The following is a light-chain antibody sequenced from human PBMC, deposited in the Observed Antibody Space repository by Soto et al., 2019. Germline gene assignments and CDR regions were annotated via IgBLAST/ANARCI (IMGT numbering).Light chain of an antibody. CDR1: QSLLHSNGYNY. J-gene: IGKJ1*01. CDR2: LGS. CDR3: MQALQTPWT. Sequence: DIVMTQSPRSLPVTPGEPASISCRSSQSLLHSNGYNYLDWYLQKPGQSPQLLIYLGSDRVSGVPDRFSGSGSGTDFTLKISRVEAEDVGVYYCMQALQTPWTFGQGTKVEIK. V-gene: IGKV2-28*01.